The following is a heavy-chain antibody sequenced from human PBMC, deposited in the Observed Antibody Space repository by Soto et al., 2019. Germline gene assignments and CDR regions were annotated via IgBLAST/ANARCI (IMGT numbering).Heavy chain of an antibody. D-gene: IGHD3-16*02. CDR3: ARALLTYYDYVWGSYRPGWFDP. Sequence: PSETLSLTCAVSGGSISSGGYSWSWIRQPPGKGLEWIGYIYHSGSTYYNPSLKSRVTISVDRSKNQFSLKLSSVTAADTAVYYCARALLTYYDYVWGSYRPGWFDPWGQGTLVTV. CDR1: GGSISSGGYS. V-gene: IGHV4-30-2*01. J-gene: IGHJ5*02. CDR2: IYHSGST.